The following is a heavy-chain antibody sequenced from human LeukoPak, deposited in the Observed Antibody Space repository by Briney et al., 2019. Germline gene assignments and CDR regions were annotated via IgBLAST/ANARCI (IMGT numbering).Heavy chain of an antibody. Sequence: SETLSLTCTVSGGSISSSSYYWGWIRQPPGKGLEWIGSIYYSGSTYYNPSLKSRVTISVDTSKNQFSLKLSSVTAADTAVYYCASPLVRGAYMDVWGKGTTVTISS. CDR1: GGSISSSSYY. V-gene: IGHV4-39*01. D-gene: IGHD3-10*01. CDR3: ASPLVRGAYMDV. CDR2: IYYSGST. J-gene: IGHJ6*03.